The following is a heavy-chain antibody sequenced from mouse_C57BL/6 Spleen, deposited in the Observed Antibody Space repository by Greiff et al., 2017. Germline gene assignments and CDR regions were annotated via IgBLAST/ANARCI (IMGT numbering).Heavy chain of an antibody. J-gene: IGHJ2*01. Sequence: EVKLMESGGGLVQSGRSLRLSCATSGFTFSDFYMEWVRQAPGKGLEWIAASRNKANDYTTEYSASVKGRFIVSRDTSQSILYRQMNALRAEDTAIYYCAIDNGNYVLDDWGQGTTLTVSS. CDR1: GFTFSDFY. CDR3: AIDNGNYVLDD. CDR2: SRNKANDYTT. D-gene: IGHD2-1*01. V-gene: IGHV7-1*01.